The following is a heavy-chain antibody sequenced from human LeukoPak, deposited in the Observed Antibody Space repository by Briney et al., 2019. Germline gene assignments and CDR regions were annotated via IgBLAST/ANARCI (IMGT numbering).Heavy chain of an antibody. V-gene: IGHV3-23*01. Sequence: PGGSLRLSCAASGFTFSSNAMSWVRQAPGKGLEWVSSVTGSGGSTYYADSVKGRFTISRDNSKNTLYLQMNSLRAGDTAVYYCAKGPSRIAAAVAGAFDIWGQGTMVTVSS. J-gene: IGHJ3*02. CDR1: GFTFSSNA. D-gene: IGHD6-13*01. CDR3: AKGPSRIAAAVAGAFDI. CDR2: VTGSGGST.